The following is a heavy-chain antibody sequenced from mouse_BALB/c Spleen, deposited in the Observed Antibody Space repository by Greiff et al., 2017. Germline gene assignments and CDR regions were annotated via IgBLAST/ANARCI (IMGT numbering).Heavy chain of an antibody. D-gene: IGHD2-4*01. CDR2: ISYSGST. CDR1: GYSITSDYA. J-gene: IGHJ4*01. CDR3: ARGITTDYYAMDY. Sequence: EVKLMESGPGLVKPSQSLSLTCTVTGYSITSDYAWNWIRQFPGNKLEWMGYISYSGSTSYNPSLKSRISITRDTSKNQFFLQLNSVTTEDTATYYCARGITTDYYAMDYWGQGTSVTVSS. V-gene: IGHV3-2*02.